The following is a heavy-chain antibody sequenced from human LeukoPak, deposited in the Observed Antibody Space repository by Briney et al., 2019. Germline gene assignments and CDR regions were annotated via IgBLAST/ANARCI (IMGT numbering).Heavy chain of an antibody. CDR3: ARSMYYYYMDV. CDR2: ISSDGVIT. V-gene: IGHV3-74*03. CDR1: GFTCSEYW. J-gene: IGHJ6*03. D-gene: IGHD3-16*01. Sequence: GGSLRLSCAASGFTCSEYWMHWVRQAPGKGLVWVSRISSDGVITKYADSVKGRFTISRDNAKNTLYVQMNSLRAEDTAVYYCARSMYYYYMDVWGKGTTVTVSS.